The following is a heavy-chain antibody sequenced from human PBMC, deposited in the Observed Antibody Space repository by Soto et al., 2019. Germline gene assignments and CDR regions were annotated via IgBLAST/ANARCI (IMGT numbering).Heavy chain of an antibody. CDR1: DFTFSDYY. D-gene: IGHD5-12*01. CDR2: ISSSSSYT. Sequence: WGSLILSCAASDFTFSDYYMSWIRQAPGKGLEWVSYISSSSSYTNYADSVKGRFTISRDNAKNSLYLQMNSLRAEDTAVYYCASLRKRDGYNYFSWGQGTLVTVSS. J-gene: IGHJ4*02. CDR3: ASLRKRDGYNYFS. V-gene: IGHV3-11*06.